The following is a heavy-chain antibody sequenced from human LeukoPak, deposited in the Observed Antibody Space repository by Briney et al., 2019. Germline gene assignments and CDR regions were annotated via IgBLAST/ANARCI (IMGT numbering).Heavy chain of an antibody. CDR2: IWHDGSKK. J-gene: IGHJ4*02. Sequence: GGSLRLSCAASGFTFNSCDMHWVRQAPGKGLEWVALIWHDGSKKYYADSVKGRFTISRDNSKNLLYLQMNSLRVEDMAVYYCARDLAADASDWGQGTLVTVSS. CDR1: GFTFNSCD. D-gene: IGHD3-10*01. V-gene: IGHV3-33*01. CDR3: ARDLAADASD.